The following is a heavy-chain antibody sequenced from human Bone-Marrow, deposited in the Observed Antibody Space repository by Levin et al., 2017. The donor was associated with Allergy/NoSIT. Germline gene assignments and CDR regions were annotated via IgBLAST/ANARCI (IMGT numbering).Heavy chain of an antibody. Sequence: GGSLRLSCAASGFTFSSYAMNWVRQAPGKGLEWVSAISGSGGGTYYADSVKGRFTISRDNSKNTLFLQMNSLRAEDTAVYHCAKSTFGGAIRKKYYGYGMDVWGQGTTVTVSS. CDR3: AKSTFGGAIRKKYYGYGMDV. V-gene: IGHV3-23*01. CDR1: GFTFSSYA. CDR2: ISGSGGGT. D-gene: IGHD3-16*01. J-gene: IGHJ6*02.